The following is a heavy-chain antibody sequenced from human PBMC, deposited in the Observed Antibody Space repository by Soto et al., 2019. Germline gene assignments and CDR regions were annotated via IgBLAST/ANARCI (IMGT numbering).Heavy chain of an antibody. D-gene: IGHD6-13*01. CDR3: AYSSTPFDY. CDR2: IYSDGST. Sequence: QPGGSLRLSCAASGFTVNSNYMSWVRQAPGKGLEWVSVIYSDGSTYYADSVKGRFTISRDNSKNTLFLQMNSLRAEDTAVYYCAYSSTPFDYWGQGTLVTVSS. V-gene: IGHV3-53*01. CDR1: GFTVNSNY. J-gene: IGHJ4*02.